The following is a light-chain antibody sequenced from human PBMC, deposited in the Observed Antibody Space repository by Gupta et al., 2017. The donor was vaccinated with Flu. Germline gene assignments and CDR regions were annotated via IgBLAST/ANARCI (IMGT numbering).Light chain of an antibody. CDR1: QSVNSN. V-gene: IGKV3-15*01. J-gene: IGKJ2*01. Sequence: EIVMTQSPATLSVSLGERSTLSCRASQSVNSNLAWYQQKPGQAPRLLIFDASTRATGIPARFSGSGSGTEFTLTISSLQSEDFAVYYCQQYETWPLHTFGQGTKLEIQ. CDR3: QQYETWPLHT. CDR2: DAS.